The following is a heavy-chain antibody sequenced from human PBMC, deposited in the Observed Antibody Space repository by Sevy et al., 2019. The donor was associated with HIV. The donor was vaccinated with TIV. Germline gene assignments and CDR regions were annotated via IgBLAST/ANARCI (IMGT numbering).Heavy chain of an antibody. Sequence: ASVKVSCKASGYTFTGYYMHWVRQAPGQGLAWMGWINPNSGGTNYAQKFQGRVTMTRDTSISTAYMELSRLRSDDTAVYYCARVPYCSGGSCYGGAFDIWGQGTMVTVSS. CDR1: GYTFTGYY. CDR2: INPNSGGT. CDR3: ARVPYCSGGSCYGGAFDI. J-gene: IGHJ3*02. D-gene: IGHD2-15*01. V-gene: IGHV1-2*02.